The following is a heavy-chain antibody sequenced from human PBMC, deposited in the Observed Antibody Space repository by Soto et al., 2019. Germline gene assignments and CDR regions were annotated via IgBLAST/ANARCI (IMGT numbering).Heavy chain of an antibody. CDR1: GYTFSNYG. D-gene: IGHD3-10*01. J-gene: IGHJ6*02. CDR2: ISDYNGNT. CDR3: AREGYYSGSGTYSPPRYYGMDV. Sequence: QVQLVQSGAEVRKPGASVKVSCKASGYTFSNYGLSWVRQAPGQGLEWMGWISDYNGNTHYAQKSQGRLIMTTDTSTRIAYVELRSLTSDDTAVYFCAREGYYSGSGTYSPPRYYGMDVWGLGTTVTVSS. V-gene: IGHV1-18*01.